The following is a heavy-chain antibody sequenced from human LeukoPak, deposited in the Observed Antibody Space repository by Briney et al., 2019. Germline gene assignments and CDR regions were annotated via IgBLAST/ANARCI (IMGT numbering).Heavy chain of an antibody. CDR3: GRFGYVAGIDL. CDR2: IDPAGTDT. J-gene: IGHJ4*02. D-gene: IGHD6-19*01. Sequence: SGGFLRLSCAASGFSFNSYWMTWVRQPPGRGLEWVANIDPAGTDTYYVDPVKGRFTISRDNAKNLVYLQMNTLRDEDTAVYSCGRFGYVAGIDLWGQGTLVTVSS. CDR1: GFSFNSYW. V-gene: IGHV3-7*01.